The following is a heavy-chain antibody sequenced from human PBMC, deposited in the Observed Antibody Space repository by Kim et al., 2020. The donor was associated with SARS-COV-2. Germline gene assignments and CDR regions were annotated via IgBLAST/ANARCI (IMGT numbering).Heavy chain of an antibody. CDR2: IRGGGAKT. CDR1: GFTFENYA. J-gene: IGHJ3*02. V-gene: IGHV3-23*01. CDR3: AKCYYRLGNDAFNI. Sequence: GGSLKLSCTASGFTFENYAMSWVRQAPGKGLEWVAYIRGGGAKTFYADSVKGRFIISRDNFKNVLSLQMDNLRAQDTAVYYCAKCYYRLGNDAFNIWGRGTTVTVSS. D-gene: IGHD3-10*01.